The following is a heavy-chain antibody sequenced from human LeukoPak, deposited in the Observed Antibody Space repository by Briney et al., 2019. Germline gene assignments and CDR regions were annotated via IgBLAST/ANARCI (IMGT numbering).Heavy chain of an antibody. CDR1: GGSISSGGYY. Sequence: SETLSLTCTVSGGSISSGGYYWSWIRQPPGKGLEWIGYIYHSGSTYYNPPLKSRVTISVDRSKNQFSLKLSSVTAADTAVYYCARSYVGQQLVRGAFDIWGQGTMVTVSS. CDR3: ARSYVGQQLVRGAFDI. CDR2: IYHSGST. V-gene: IGHV4-30-2*01. J-gene: IGHJ3*02. D-gene: IGHD6-13*01.